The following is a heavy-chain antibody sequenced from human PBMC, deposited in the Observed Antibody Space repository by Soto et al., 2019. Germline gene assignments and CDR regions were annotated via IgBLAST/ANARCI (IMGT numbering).Heavy chain of an antibody. J-gene: IGHJ5*02. D-gene: IGHD5-12*01. V-gene: IGHV1-18*01. CDR1: GYTFTTYG. CDR2: ISAYNGNT. Sequence: QVQLVQSGAEVKKPGASVKVSCKASGYTFTTYGISWVRQAPGQGLEWMGWISAYNGNTNYAQKLQGRITMSTDTSTSTCYIDLRSLRSDDPAVYYCTREFSGYDSGYTWFDPWGQGTLVSVSS. CDR3: TREFSGYDSGYTWFDP.